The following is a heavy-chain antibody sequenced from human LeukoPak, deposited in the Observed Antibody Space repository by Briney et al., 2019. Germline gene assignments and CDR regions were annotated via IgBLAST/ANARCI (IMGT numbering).Heavy chain of an antibody. Sequence: GGSLRLSCAASGFTFSSYWMSWVRQAPGKGLEWVANIKQDGSEKYYVDSVKGRFTISRDNAKNSLYLQMNILRAEDTAVYYCAKEGNYYDSSGYYYFDYWGQGTLVTVSS. D-gene: IGHD3-22*01. CDR3: AKEGNYYDSSGYYYFDY. CDR1: GFTFSSYW. CDR2: IKQDGSEK. V-gene: IGHV3-7*01. J-gene: IGHJ4*02.